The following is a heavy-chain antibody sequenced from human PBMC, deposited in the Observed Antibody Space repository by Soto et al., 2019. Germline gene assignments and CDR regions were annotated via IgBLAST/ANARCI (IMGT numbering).Heavy chain of an antibody. CDR3: ARGRRALRGYRYAGGYWFAP. Sequence: PSEPLSLTCAVSGGAISSSNWWSWVRQPRGKGLEWVGEIYHSGSTNYNPSLKSRVTISVDKSKNQFSLKLSSVTAADTTLYYFARGRRALRGYRYAGGYWFAPWGQGTLGTVSS. V-gene: IGHV4-4*02. J-gene: IGHJ5*02. CDR1: GGAISSSNW. D-gene: IGHD5-18*01. CDR2: IYHSGST.